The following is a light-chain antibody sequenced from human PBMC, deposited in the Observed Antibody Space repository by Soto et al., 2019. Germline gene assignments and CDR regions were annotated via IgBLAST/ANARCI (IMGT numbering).Light chain of an antibody. CDR1: SSDVGRHDH. Sequence: QSALTQPASVSGSPGQSITISCTGTSSDVGRHDHVSWYQQHPGKAPKLMIYDVYNRPSGVSSRFSGSKSGNTASLTISGLQAEDEADYHCSSSAGSSPVVFGGGTKLTVL. V-gene: IGLV2-14*03. CDR3: SSSAGSSPVV. CDR2: DVY. J-gene: IGLJ2*01.